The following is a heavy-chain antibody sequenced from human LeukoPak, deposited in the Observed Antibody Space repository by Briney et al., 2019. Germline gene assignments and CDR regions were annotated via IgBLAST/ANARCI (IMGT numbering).Heavy chain of an antibody. J-gene: IGHJ4*02. Sequence: GGSLRLSCAASGFTFRSYAMKWVRQAPGKGLEWVSAISADGDSTYYADSVKGRFTISRDNSKNTLYLQMNGLRPGDTAVYYCAKGRYCTSTSCHDFDYWGQGTLVTVSS. CDR2: ISADGDST. V-gene: IGHV3-23*01. CDR3: AKGRYCTSTSCHDFDY. CDR1: GFTFRSYA. D-gene: IGHD2-2*01.